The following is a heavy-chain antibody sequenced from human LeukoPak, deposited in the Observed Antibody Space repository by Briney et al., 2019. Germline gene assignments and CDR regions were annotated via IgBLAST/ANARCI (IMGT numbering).Heavy chain of an antibody. V-gene: IGHV1-69*04. CDR3: ARADIVATTPFDY. J-gene: IGHJ4*02. CDR1: GGTFSSYA. CDR2: IIPILGIA. D-gene: IGHD5-12*01. Sequence: SVKVSCKASGGTFSSYAISWVRQAPGQRLEWMGRIIPILGIANYAQKFQGRVTITADKSTSTAYMELSSLRSEDTAVYYCARADIVATTPFDYWGQGTLVTVSS.